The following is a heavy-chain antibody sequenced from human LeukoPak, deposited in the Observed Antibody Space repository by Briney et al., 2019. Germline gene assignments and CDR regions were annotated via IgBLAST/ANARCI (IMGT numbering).Heavy chain of an antibody. CDR2: IYYSGST. Sequence: SETLSLTCTVSGGSISSYYWSWIRQPPGKGLEWIGYIYYSGSTNYNPSLKSRVTISVDTSKNQFSLKLSSVTAADTAVYYCARARQLDNYDFWSGFPAYYFDYWGQGTLVTVSS. V-gene: IGHV4-59*01. CDR3: ARARQLDNYDFWSGFPAYYFDY. J-gene: IGHJ4*02. CDR1: GGSISSYY. D-gene: IGHD3-3*01.